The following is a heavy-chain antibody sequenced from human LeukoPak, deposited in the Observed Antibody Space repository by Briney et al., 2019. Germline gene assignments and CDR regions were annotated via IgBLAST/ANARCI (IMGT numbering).Heavy chain of an antibody. J-gene: IGHJ4*02. Sequence: SETLSLTCTVSGGSISSRSYCWSWIRQPAGKGLEWIGHVHISGSTNYNSSLKSRVTISVDTSKNQFSLRLSSVTAADTAVYYCARATYDYLKHFDSWGQGTLVTVSS. V-gene: IGHV4-61*10. D-gene: IGHD3-16*01. CDR1: GGSISSRSYC. CDR3: ARATYDYLKHFDS. CDR2: VHISGST.